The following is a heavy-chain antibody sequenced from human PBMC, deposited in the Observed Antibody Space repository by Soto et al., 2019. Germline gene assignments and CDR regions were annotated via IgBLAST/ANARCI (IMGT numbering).Heavy chain of an antibody. CDR1: GGTFSSYA. Sequence: QVQLVQSGAEVTKPGSSVKVSCKSSGGTFSSYAISWVRQAPGHGLEWMEGIIPIFGTANYAQKFQGRVTITDDKSTSTAYMELSSLISEYTALYYCASAIRYLYGYGCFDPWGQGTLVTVSS. CDR3: ASAIRYLYGYGCFDP. J-gene: IGHJ5*02. V-gene: IGHV1-69*06. CDR2: IIPIFGTA. D-gene: IGHD5-18*01.